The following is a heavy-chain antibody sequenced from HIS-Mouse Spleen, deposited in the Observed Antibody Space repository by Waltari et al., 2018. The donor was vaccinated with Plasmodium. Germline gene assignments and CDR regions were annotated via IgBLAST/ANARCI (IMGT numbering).Heavy chain of an antibody. Sequence: QVQLPESGPGLVKPSETLSLTCTVSGYSISSGYYGAWNRQPPVTGLEWIGSIFHNGRTYDNPSLKSRVTISVDTSKNQFSLKLSSVTAADTAVYYCARAESSIAARHYYYYGMDVWGQGTTVTVSS. D-gene: IGHD6-6*01. J-gene: IGHJ6*02. CDR2: IFHNGRT. V-gene: IGHV4-38-2*02. CDR1: GYSISSGYY. CDR3: ARAESSIAARHYYYYGMDV.